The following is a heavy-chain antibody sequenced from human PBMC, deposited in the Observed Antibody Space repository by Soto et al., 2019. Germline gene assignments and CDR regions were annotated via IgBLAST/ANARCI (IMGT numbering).Heavy chain of an antibody. CDR2: ISGSGGST. J-gene: IGHJ4*02. CDR1: GFTFSSYA. D-gene: IGHD3-22*01. V-gene: IGHV3-23*01. Sequence: GGSLRLSCAAPGFTFSSYAMSWVRQAPGKGLEWVSAISGSGGSTYYADSVKGRFTISRDNSKNTLYLQMNSLRAEDTAVYYCAKSGFLSSGYYGVDYWGQGTLVTVSS. CDR3: AKSGFLSSGYYGVDY.